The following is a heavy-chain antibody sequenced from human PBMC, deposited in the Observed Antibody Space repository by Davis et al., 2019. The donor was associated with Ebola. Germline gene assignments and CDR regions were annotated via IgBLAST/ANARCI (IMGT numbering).Heavy chain of an antibody. CDR2: ISYDGSNK. J-gene: IGHJ4*02. CDR1: GFTFSSYG. D-gene: IGHD4-17*01. Sequence: PGGSLRLSCAASGFTFSSYGMHWVRQAPGKGLEWVAVISYDGSNKYYADSVKGRFTISRDNSKNTLYLQMNSLRAEDTAVYYCAKVSLYGDHAGDYWGQGTLVTVSS. CDR3: AKVSLYGDHAGDY. V-gene: IGHV3-30*18.